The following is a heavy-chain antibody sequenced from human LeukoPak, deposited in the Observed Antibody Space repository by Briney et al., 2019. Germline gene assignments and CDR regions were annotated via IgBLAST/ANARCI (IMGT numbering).Heavy chain of an antibody. CDR3: ARGSFGELSLFDP. J-gene: IGHJ5*02. Sequence: SVKASCKASGGTFSSYAISWVRQAPGQGLEWMGGIIPIFGTANYAQKFQGRVTITADESTSTAYMELSSLRSEDTAVYYCARGSFGELSLFDPWGQGTLVTVSS. CDR2: IIPIFGTA. CDR1: GGTFSSYA. D-gene: IGHD3-10*01. V-gene: IGHV1-69*13.